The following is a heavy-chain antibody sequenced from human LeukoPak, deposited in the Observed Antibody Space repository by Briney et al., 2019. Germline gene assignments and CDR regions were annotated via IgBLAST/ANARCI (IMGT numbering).Heavy chain of an antibody. D-gene: IGHD6-13*01. CDR2: IYSGGST. J-gene: IGHJ4*02. CDR3: ARGGPAAGRFDY. Sequence: GGSLRLSCAGSGFTFNTYNMNWVRQAPGKGLEWVSVIYSGGSTYYADSVKGRFTISRDNSKNTLYLQMNSLRAEDTAVYYCARGGPAAGRFDYWGQGTLVTVSS. V-gene: IGHV3-66*01. CDR1: GFTFNTYN.